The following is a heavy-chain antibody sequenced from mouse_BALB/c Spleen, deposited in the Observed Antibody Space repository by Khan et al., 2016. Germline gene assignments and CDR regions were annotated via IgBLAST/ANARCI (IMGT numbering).Heavy chain of an antibody. Sequence: EVKLLESGGGLVQPGGSLKLSCAASGFDFSRYWMSWVRQAPGKGLEWIGEINPDSSTINYTPSLKDKFIITRDNAKNTLYLQMSKVRSEDTALYFCARLHYYGYMNYWGQGTTLTVSS. CDR2: INPDSSTI. V-gene: IGHV4-1*02. CDR1: GFDFSRYW. D-gene: IGHD1-2*01. J-gene: IGHJ2*01. CDR3: ARLHYYGYMNY.